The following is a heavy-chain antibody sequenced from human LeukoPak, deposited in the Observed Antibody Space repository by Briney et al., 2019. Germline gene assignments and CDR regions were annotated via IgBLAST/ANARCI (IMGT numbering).Heavy chain of an antibody. CDR2: IIPMLGIA. Sequence: ASVKVSCKASGGTFSSYTITWVRQAPGQGLEWMGMIIPMLGIANYAQKFQGRVTITADKSTSTAYMEMSSLKTEDTAVYYCTTDSGYGYFDWLSHFDYWGQGTLVTVSS. CDR3: TTDSGYGYFDWLSHFDY. J-gene: IGHJ4*02. D-gene: IGHD3-9*01. CDR1: GGTFSSYT. V-gene: IGHV1-69*04.